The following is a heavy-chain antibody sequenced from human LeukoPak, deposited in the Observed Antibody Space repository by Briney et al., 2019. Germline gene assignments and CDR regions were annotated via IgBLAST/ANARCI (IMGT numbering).Heavy chain of an antibody. J-gene: IGHJ4*02. CDR2: INHSGST. Sequence: SETLSLTCAVYGASFSGYYWSWIRQPPGKGLEWIGEINHSGSTNYNPSLKSRVTISVDTSKNQFSLKLSSVTAADTAVYYCARRGVVFGVVKFDYWGQGTLVTVSS. D-gene: IGHD3-3*01. CDR3: ARRGVVFGVVKFDY. CDR1: GASFSGYY. V-gene: IGHV4-34*01.